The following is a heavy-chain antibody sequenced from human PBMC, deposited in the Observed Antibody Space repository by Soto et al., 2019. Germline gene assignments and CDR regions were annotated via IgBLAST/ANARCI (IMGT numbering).Heavy chain of an antibody. CDR3: AKDQSHAWDI. V-gene: IGHV3-30*18. CDR1: GSPFRGYG. CDR2: ISDNGSSK. Sequence: QVHLVESGGGVVQPGRSLRLSCPVPGSPFRGYGMYWVRQTPGKGREWVAVISDNGSSKYYADSVKGRFTISRDNSKNTLYLQMNSLRDEDTAVYYCAKDQSHAWDIWGQGTMVTVSS. J-gene: IGHJ3*02.